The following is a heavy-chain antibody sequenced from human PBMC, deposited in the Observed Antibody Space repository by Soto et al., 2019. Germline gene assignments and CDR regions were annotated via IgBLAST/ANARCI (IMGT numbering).Heavy chain of an antibody. CDR1: GGSISSYY. CDR2: IYYSGST. CDR3: ARGYCSGGSCYPI. Sequence: SETLSLTCTVSGGSISSYYWSWIRPPPGKGLEWIGYIYYSGSTNYNPSLKSRVTISVDTSKNQFSLKLSSVTAADTAVYYCARGYCSGGSCYPIWGQGTMVTVSS. V-gene: IGHV4-59*01. J-gene: IGHJ3*02. D-gene: IGHD2-15*01.